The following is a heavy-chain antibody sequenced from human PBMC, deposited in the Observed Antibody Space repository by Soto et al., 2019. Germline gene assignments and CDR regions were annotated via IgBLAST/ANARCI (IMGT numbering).Heavy chain of an antibody. D-gene: IGHD1-26*01. J-gene: IGHJ4*02. Sequence: SETLSLTCTVSGDSISSGDHSWSWIRQPPGRGLEWMGHIYNSGSPYYNPSLKSRVTISVDTSKNQFSLRVYSVTAADTAVYYCVRPWDQWGQGTMVTVYS. V-gene: IGHV4-30-4*01. CDR3: VRPWDQ. CDR1: GDSISSGDHS. CDR2: IYNSGSP.